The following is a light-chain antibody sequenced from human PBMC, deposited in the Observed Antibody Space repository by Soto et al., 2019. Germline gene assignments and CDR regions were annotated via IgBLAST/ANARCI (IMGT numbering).Light chain of an antibody. CDR3: QQFXXSPYT. Sequence: EIVLTQSPGTLSLSPGERATLSCRASQSVSSHYLAWYQQKPGQAPRLLIYGASSRATGIPDRFSGSGSGTDFTLTVSRXEXEDXXVXXXQQFXXSPYTFGQGTKLEIK. J-gene: IGKJ2*01. CDR2: GAS. CDR1: QSVSSHY. V-gene: IGKV3-20*01.